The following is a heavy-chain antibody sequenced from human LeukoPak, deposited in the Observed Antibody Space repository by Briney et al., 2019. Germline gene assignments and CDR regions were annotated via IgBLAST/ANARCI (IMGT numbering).Heavy chain of an antibody. CDR2: IYYTGST. CDR1: GGSISTYY. D-gene: IGHD3-10*01. V-gene: IGHV4-59*01. Sequence: SETLSHTCTVSGGSISTYYWSWIRQPPGKGLEWIGYIYYTGSTSYNPSLKSRVTMSLDASKNQFSLELNSVTPADTAVYYCARDVWFGAGRTFDYWGQGTLVTVSS. CDR3: ARDVWFGAGRTFDY. J-gene: IGHJ4*02.